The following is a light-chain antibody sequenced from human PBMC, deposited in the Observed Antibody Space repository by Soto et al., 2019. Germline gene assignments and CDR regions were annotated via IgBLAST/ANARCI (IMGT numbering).Light chain of an antibody. CDR3: QQSFSIPLT. CDR2: ASS. CDR1: QSISSW. V-gene: IGKV1-39*01. J-gene: IGKJ4*01. Sequence: DIQLTQSPSTLSASVGDRVTITCRASQSISSWLAWYQQKPGKAPKLLIYASSTLPSGVPSRFSGSGSATDFTLTISSLQPEDFATYYCQQSFSIPLTFGGGTKVDIK.